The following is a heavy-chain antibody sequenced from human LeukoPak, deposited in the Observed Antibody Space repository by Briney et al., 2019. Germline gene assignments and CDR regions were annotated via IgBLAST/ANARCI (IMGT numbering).Heavy chain of an antibody. Sequence: GGSLRLSCAASGFTFSSYAMHWVRQAPGKGLEWVAVISYDGSNKYYADSVKGRFTISRDNSKNTLYLQMNSLRAEDTAVYYCARELYSYGQPDYFDYWGQGTLVTVSS. CDR2: ISYDGSNK. J-gene: IGHJ4*02. D-gene: IGHD5-18*01. V-gene: IGHV3-30-3*01. CDR1: GFTFSSYA. CDR3: ARELYSYGQPDYFDY.